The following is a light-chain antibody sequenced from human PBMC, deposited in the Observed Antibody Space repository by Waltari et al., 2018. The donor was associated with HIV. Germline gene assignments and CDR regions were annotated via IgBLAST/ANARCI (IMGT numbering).Light chain of an antibody. J-gene: IGLJ1*01. CDR3: CSYASSTTFEV. CDR1: SSAIGTYNV. V-gene: IGLV2-23*02. CDR2: EDT. Sequence: QSALTQPASVSGSPGPSITISCPGPSSAIGTYNVVSCFQHHPGKAPKLMIYEDTKRPPGVSNRFSGSKSGNTASLTISGLQGEDEADYYCCSYASSTTFEVFGTGTKVTVL.